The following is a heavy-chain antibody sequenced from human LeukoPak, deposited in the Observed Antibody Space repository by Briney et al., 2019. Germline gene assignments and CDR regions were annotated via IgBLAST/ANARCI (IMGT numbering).Heavy chain of an antibody. J-gene: IGHJ3*02. V-gene: IGHV3-11*05. CDR2: ISGSSSYT. CDR1: GFIFSDYY. Sequence: PGGSLRLSCAASGFIFSDYYMSWIRQAPGKGLEWVSYISGSSSYTNYADSVKGRFTISRDNAKNSLYLQMKSLRAEDTAVYYCARATVVATGVGGFDIWGQGTLVTVS. CDR3: ARATVVATGVGGFDI. D-gene: IGHD2-15*01.